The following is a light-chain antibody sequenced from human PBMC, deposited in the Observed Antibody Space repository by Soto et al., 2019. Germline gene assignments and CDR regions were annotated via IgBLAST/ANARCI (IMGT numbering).Light chain of an antibody. CDR2: EVS. V-gene: IGLV2-18*01. CDR3: SLYTSSSTLV. Sequence: QSVLTQPPSVSGSPGQSVTSSCTGTSSDVGSYNRVSWYQQPPGTAPKLMIYEVSNRPSGVPDRFSGSKSGNTASLTISGLQAEDEADYYCSLYTSSSTLVFGGGTKVTVL. J-gene: IGLJ2*01. CDR1: SSDVGSYNR.